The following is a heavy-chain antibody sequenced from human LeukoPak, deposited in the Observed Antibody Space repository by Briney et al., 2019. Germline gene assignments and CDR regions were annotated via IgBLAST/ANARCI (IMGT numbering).Heavy chain of an antibody. CDR3: ARLGSYNYFDY. CDR1: GGTFSSYA. Sequence: ASVKVSCKASGGTFSSYAISWVRQAPGQGLEWMGWISAYNGNTNYAQKLQGRVTMTTDTSTSTAYMELRSLRSDDTAVYYCARLGSYNYFDYWGQGTLVTVSS. CDR2: ISAYNGNT. D-gene: IGHD1-26*01. V-gene: IGHV1-18*01. J-gene: IGHJ4*02.